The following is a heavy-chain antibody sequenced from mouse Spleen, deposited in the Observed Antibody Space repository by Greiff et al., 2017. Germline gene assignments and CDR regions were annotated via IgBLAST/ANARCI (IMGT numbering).Heavy chain of an antibody. D-gene: IGHD1-1*01. CDR1: GYTFTSYW. V-gene: IGHV1-59*01. J-gene: IGHJ3*01. Sequence: QVQLQQPGAELVRPWTSVKLSCKASGYTFTSYWMHWVKQRPGQGLEWIGVIDPSDSYTNYNQKFKGKATLTVDTSSSTAYMQLSSLTSEDSAVYYCARSGYYSSSPAWFAYWGQGTLVTVSA. CDR2: IDPSDSYT. CDR3: ARSGYYSSSPAWFAY.